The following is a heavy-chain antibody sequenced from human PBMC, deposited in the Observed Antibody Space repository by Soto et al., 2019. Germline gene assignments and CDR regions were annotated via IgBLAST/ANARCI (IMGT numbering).Heavy chain of an antibody. Sequence: PSETLSLTCTVSGGSLSSYYWSWIRQPPGKGLEWIGYIYYSGSTNYNPSLKSRVTISVDTSKNQFSLKLSSVTAADTAVYYCARDSYCGGDCFDYWGQGTLVTVS. J-gene: IGHJ4*02. CDR2: IYYSGST. V-gene: IGHV4-59*01. CDR3: ARDSYCGGDCFDY. CDR1: GGSLSSYY. D-gene: IGHD2-21*01.